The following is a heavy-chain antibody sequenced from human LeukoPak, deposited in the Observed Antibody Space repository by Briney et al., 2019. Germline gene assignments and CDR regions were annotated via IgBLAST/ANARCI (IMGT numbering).Heavy chain of an antibody. CDR3: ARGYIAVAGTFDY. CDR2: ISSSSSYI. J-gene: IGHJ4*02. V-gene: IGHV3-21*01. CDR1: GFTFSSYS. Sequence: PGASLRLSFAASGFTFSSYSMNWVRPAPGKGLEWVSAISSSSSYIYSADSVKGRFTISRDNAKNSLYLQMNSLRAEDTAVYYCARGYIAVAGTFDYWGQGTLVTVSS. D-gene: IGHD6-19*01.